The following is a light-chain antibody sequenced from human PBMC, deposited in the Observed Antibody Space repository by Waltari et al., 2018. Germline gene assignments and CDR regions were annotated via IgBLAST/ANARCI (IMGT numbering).Light chain of an antibody. CDR3: QNHERLPAI. V-gene: IGKV3-20*01. CDR2: AAS. CDR1: QSISRF. J-gene: IGKJ1*01. Sequence: EVVLTQSPGTLSLSPGEGATLSCRASQSISRFLAWYQQKPGQAPRLLIYAASSRATGIPDRFSGSGSGTDFSLTITRLEPEDFAMYYCQNHERLPAIFGQGTKVEIK.